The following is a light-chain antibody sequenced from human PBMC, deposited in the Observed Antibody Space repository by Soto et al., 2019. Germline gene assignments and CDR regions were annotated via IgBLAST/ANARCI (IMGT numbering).Light chain of an antibody. CDR3: QQSYSNVALT. CDR2: AAS. Sequence: DIQMTQSPSSLSASVGDRVTITCRASQYISSYLNWYQQKPGKAPKVLIYAASTLQSGVPSRFSGSGSGTDFTLPISNLQPEDFATYYCQQSYSNVALTFGGGTKVEIK. V-gene: IGKV1-39*01. J-gene: IGKJ4*01. CDR1: QYISSY.